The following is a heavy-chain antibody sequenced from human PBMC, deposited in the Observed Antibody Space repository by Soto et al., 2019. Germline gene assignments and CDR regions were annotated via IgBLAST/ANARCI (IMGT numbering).Heavy chain of an antibody. CDR1: GGSFSGYY. D-gene: IGHD3-22*01. CDR2: INHSGST. Sequence: PSETLSLTCAVYGGSFSGYYWSWIRQPPGKGLEWIGEINHSGSTNYNPALKSRVTISVDTCKNQFSLKRSSVTAADTAVYYCARGTRGSMIVVVLPGKNYYGMDVWGQGTPVTVSS. CDR3: ARGTRGSMIVVVLPGKNYYGMDV. V-gene: IGHV4-34*01. J-gene: IGHJ6*02.